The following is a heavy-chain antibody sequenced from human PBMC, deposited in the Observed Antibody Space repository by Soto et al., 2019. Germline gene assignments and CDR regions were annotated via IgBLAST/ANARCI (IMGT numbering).Heavy chain of an antibody. CDR1: GGSFSGYY. CDR2: INHSGST. Sequence: PSETLSLTXAVYGGSFSGYYWSWIRQPPGKGLEWIGEINHSGSTNYNPSLKSRVTISVDTSKNQFSLKLSSVTAADTAVYYCARTTVVSWFDPWGEGTLVTVSS. D-gene: IGHD4-17*01. J-gene: IGHJ5*02. V-gene: IGHV4-34*01. CDR3: ARTTVVSWFDP.